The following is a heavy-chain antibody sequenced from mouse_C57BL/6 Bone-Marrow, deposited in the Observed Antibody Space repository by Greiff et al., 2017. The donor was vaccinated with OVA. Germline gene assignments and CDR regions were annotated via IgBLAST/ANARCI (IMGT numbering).Heavy chain of an antibody. D-gene: IGHD2-3*01. J-gene: IGHJ4*01. CDR2: ISSGGDYI. CDR3: TRDGYYAMDY. V-gene: IGHV5-9-1*02. Sequence: VQLKESGEGLVKPGGSLKLSCAASGFTFSSYAMSWVRQTPEKRLEWVAYISSGGDYIYYADTVKGRVTISRDNAMNTLYLQISSLKSEDTAMYYCTRDGYYAMDYWGQGTSVTVSS. CDR1: GFTFSSYA.